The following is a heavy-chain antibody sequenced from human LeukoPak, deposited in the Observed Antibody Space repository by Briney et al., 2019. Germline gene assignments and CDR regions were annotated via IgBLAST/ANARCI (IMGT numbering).Heavy chain of an antibody. Sequence: SETLSLTCTVSGGSISSYYWSWIRQPPGKGLEWIGYIYYSGSTNYNPSLKSRVTISVDTSKNQFSLKLSSVTAADTAVYYCARLLYGDYVVDWGQGTLVTLCS. J-gene: IGHJ4*02. D-gene: IGHD4-17*01. V-gene: IGHV4-59*08. CDR2: IYYSGST. CDR1: GGSISSYY. CDR3: ARLLYGDYVVD.